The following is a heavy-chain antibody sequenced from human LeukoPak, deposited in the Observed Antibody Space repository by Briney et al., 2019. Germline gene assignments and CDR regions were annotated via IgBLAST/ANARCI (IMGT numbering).Heavy chain of an antibody. V-gene: IGHV3-30*04. D-gene: IGHD3-3*01. CDR2: ISYDGSNK. Sequence: GRSLRLSCAASGFTFSSYAMHWVRQAPGKGLEWVALISYDGSNKYYSDSVKGRFIISRDNSKNTLYLQMNRLRTEDTAVYYCARGQRAHVEWSNYMDVWGKGTTVIVSS. CDR1: GFTFSSYA. J-gene: IGHJ6*03. CDR3: ARGQRAHVEWSNYMDV.